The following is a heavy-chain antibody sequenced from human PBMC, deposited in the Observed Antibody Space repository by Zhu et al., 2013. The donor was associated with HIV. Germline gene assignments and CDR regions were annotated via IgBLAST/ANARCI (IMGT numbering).Heavy chain of an antibody. V-gene: IGHV1-18*01. D-gene: IGHD3-10*01. CDR1: GYTFTNYA. J-gene: IGHJ3*01. CDR3: ARVRSLSGAFDL. CDR2: IRSSPAKT. Sequence: LVQSGAEVKKPRASLKVSCKASGYTFTNYAITWVRQAPGQGLEWMGWIRSSPAKTYYAQKFQGRVIMTTDTSTRAAYLELGSLRSDDSAVYYCARVRSLSGAFDLWGQGTMVTVSS.